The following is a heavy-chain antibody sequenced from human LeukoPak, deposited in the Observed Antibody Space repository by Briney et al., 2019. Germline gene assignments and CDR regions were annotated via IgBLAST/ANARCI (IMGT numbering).Heavy chain of an antibody. CDR3: ARAFGELLRDHY. CDR1: GYTLTGYY. CDR2: INPNSGGT. J-gene: IGHJ4*02. V-gene: IGHV1-2*02. Sequence: ASVKVSCKASGYTLTGYYLHWVRQAPGQGLEWMGWINPNSGGTNYAQKFQGRVTMTRDTSISTAYMELSRLRSDDTAVYYCARAFGELLRDHYWGQGTLVTVSS. D-gene: IGHD3-10*01.